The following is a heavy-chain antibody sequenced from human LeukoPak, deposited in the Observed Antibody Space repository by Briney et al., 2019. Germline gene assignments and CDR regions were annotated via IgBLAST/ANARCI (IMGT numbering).Heavy chain of an antibody. V-gene: IGHV3-64*01. J-gene: IGHJ6*03. CDR2: ITSSGGNI. CDR1: EFTFSDYT. D-gene: IGHD1-26*01. CDR3: ARVKAGATISDFYYYYMDV. Sequence: GGSLRLSCAASEFTFSDYTMRWVRQAPGKRLEFVSAITSSGGNIHYANSVKGRFTISRDNSKNSLYLQMGGLRTEDMAVYHCARVKAGATISDFYYYYMDVWGKGTTVTVSS.